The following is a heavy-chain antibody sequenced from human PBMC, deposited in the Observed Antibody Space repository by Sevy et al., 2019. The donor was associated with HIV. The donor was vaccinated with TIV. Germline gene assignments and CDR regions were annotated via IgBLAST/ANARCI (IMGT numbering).Heavy chain of an antibody. D-gene: IGHD2-15*01. CDR1: GYTFSTYR. CDR2: ISPHNGDT. J-gene: IGHJ4*02. CDR3: ARAFCSGGRCYSLAY. V-gene: IGHV1-18*01. Sequence: ASVKVSCKVSGYTFSTYRITWVRQAPGQGLEWMGWISPHNGDTNYARKLQGKVSMTTDTSTTTAYMELRGLISDDTALYYCARAFCSGGRCYSLAYWGQGTLVTVSS.